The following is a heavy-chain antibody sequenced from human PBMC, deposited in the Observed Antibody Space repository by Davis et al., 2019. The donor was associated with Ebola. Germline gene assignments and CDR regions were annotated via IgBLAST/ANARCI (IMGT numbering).Heavy chain of an antibody. J-gene: IGHJ6*02. D-gene: IGHD3-16*01. CDR1: GFTFSSYW. V-gene: IGHV3-74*01. CDR3: AREVRGWGYYGMDV. Sequence: GGSLRLSCAASGFTFSSYWMHWVRQAPGKGLVWVSRINSDGSSTSYADSVKGRFTVSRDNAKNTLYLQMNSLRAEDTAVYYCAREVRGWGYYGMDVWGQGTTVTVSS. CDR2: INSDGSST.